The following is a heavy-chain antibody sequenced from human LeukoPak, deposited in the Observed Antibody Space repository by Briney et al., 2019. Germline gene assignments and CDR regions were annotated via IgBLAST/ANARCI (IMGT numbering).Heavy chain of an antibody. CDR2: IYSGGST. D-gene: IGHD6-13*01. Sequence: PGGSLRLSCAASGFTVSSNYMSWVRQAPGRGLEWGSVIYSGGSTYYADSVKGRFTISRDNSKNTLYLQMNSLRADDTAVYYCARVEGPWYRYYGMDVWGQGTTVTVSS. V-gene: IGHV3-66*01. CDR3: ARVEGPWYRYYGMDV. CDR1: GFTVSSNY. J-gene: IGHJ6*02.